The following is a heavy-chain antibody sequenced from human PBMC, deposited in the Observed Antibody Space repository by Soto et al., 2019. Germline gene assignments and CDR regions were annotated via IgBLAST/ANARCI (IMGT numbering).Heavy chain of an antibody. J-gene: IGHJ4*02. D-gene: IGHD5-12*01. CDR1: GGSISSSNW. CDR2: IYHSGST. V-gene: IGHV4-4*02. Sequence: SETLSLTCAVSGGSISSSNWWSWVRQPPGKGLEWIGEIYHSGSTNYNPYLKSRVTISVDKSKNQFSLKLSSVTAADAAVYYCARQIRGYSGYDYFDYWGQGTLVTVSS. CDR3: ARQIRGYSGYDYFDY.